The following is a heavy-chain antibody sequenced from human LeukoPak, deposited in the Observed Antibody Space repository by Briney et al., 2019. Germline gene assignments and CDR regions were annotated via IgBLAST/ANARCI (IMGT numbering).Heavy chain of an antibody. CDR3: VNQISGWVY. Sequence: PGGSLRLSCSASGFTFSSYAMHWVRQAPGKGLEYVSAISTNGGSGGSTYYADSVKGRFTISRDNSKNTLYLQMSSLRAEDTAVYYCVNQISGWVYWGQGTLVTVSS. V-gene: IGHV3-64D*06. CDR2: ISTNGGSGGST. CDR1: GFTFSSYA. D-gene: IGHD6-19*01. J-gene: IGHJ4*02.